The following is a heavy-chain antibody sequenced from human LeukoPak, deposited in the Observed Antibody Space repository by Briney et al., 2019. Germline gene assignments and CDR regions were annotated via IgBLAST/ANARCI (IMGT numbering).Heavy chain of an antibody. CDR1: GDSITGNY. D-gene: IGHD2-15*01. CDR2: MYYTGTT. CDR3: ARLHFARVEEFDP. J-gene: IGHJ5*02. Sequence: PSETLSLTCSVSGDSITGNYWSWIRQTPGKGLEWIGYMYYTGTTDYNPSLKSRGTISLDTSRNQFSLSLSSVTAADTAIYYCARLHFARVEEFDPWGQGILVTVSS. V-gene: IGHV4-59*08.